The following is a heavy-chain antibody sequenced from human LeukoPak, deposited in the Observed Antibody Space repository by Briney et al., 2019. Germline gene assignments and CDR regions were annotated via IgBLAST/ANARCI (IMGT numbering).Heavy chain of an antibody. Sequence: GGSLRLSCAASGFTFNSYSMNWVRQAPGKGLERISYITSSSGTIYYADSVKGRFTISRDNAKKSLYLQMNSLRAEDTAVYYCAKARRPGYCSGGSCFQTAFDYWGQGTLVTVSS. D-gene: IGHD2-15*01. V-gene: IGHV3-48*01. J-gene: IGHJ4*02. CDR1: GFTFNSYS. CDR3: AKARRPGYCSGGSCFQTAFDY. CDR2: ITSSSGTI.